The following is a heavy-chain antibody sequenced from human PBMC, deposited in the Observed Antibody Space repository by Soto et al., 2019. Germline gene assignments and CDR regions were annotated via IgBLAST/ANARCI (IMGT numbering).Heavy chain of an antibody. CDR1: GYTFTSYD. J-gene: IGHJ6*03. CDR2: MNPNSGNT. Sequence: ASVKVSCKASGYTFTSYDINWVRQATGQGLEWMGWMNPNSGNTGYAQKFQGRVTMTRNTSISTAYMELSSLRSEDTAVYYCARGCNSRLRFLEWLPPTYYYYYMDVWGKGTTVTVSS. D-gene: IGHD3-3*01. V-gene: IGHV1-8*01. CDR3: ARGCNSRLRFLEWLPPTYYYYYMDV.